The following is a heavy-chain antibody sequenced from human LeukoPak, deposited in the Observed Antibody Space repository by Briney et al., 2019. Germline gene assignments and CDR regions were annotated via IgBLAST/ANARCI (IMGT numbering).Heavy chain of an antibody. CDR1: GYSFTSYW. CDR2: IYPGDSDT. D-gene: IGHD2-15*01. V-gene: IGHV5-51*01. J-gene: IGHJ5*02. CDR3: ARHSWDCSGGSCYFVWFDP. Sequence: GESLKISCKGSGYSFTSYWIGWVRQMPGKGLEWMGIIYPGDSDTRYSPSFQGQVTISADKSISTAYLQWSSLKASDTAMYYCARHSWDCSGGSCYFVWFDPWGQGTLVTVSS.